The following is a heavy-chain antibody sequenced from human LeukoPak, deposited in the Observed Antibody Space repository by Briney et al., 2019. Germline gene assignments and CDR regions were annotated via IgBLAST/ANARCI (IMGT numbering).Heavy chain of an antibody. CDR3: ARGKNSAGIDYRYFDY. V-gene: IGHV4-39*01. D-gene: IGHD6-13*01. Sequence: SETLSLTCTVSGGSISSSSYYWGWIRQPPGKGLEWIGSIYYSGSTYYNPSLKSRVTISVDTSKNQFSLKLSSVTAADTAVYYCARGKNSAGIDYRYFDYWGQGTLVTVSS. CDR2: IYYSGST. J-gene: IGHJ4*02. CDR1: GGSISSSSYY.